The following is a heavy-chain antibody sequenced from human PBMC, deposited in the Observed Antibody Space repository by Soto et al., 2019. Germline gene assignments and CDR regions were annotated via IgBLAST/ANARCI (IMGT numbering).Heavy chain of an antibody. CDR3: TTAPYYDSSGYPFDY. V-gene: IGHV3-15*01. J-gene: IGHJ4*02. CDR2: IKSKTDGGTT. CDR1: GFTFSNAW. Sequence: GGSLRLSCAASGFTFSNAWRSWVRQAPGKGLEWVGRIKSKTDGGTTDYAAPVKGRFTISRDDSKNTLYLQMNSLKTEDTAVYYCTTAPYYDSSGYPFDYWGQGTLVTVSS. D-gene: IGHD3-22*01.